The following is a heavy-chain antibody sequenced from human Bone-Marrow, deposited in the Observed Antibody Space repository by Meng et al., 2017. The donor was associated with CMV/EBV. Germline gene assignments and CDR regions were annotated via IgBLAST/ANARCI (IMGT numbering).Heavy chain of an antibody. CDR3: AKIKYSSSPRLDY. CDR2: IYPGDSDT. J-gene: IGHJ4*02. CDR1: GYSFTSYW. V-gene: IGHV5-51*01. D-gene: IGHD6-6*01. Sequence: GGSLRLSCKGSGYSFTSYWIGWVRQMPGKGLEWMGIIYPGDSDTRYSPSFQGQVTISADKSISTAYLQWSSLKASDTAMYYCAKIKYSSSPRLDYWGQVNLVTVSS.